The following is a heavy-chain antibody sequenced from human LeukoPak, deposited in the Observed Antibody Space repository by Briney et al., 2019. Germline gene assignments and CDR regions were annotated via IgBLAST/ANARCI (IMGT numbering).Heavy chain of an antibody. J-gene: IGHJ4*02. CDR1: GFTFSSYS. Sequence: PGGSLRLSCAASGFTFSSYSMNWVRQAPGKGLEWVSYISSSSSTIYYADSVKGRFTISRDNAKNSLYLQMNSLRAEDTAVYYCARARDGYNLRQRGHFDYWGQGTLVTVSS. D-gene: IGHD5-24*01. CDR3: ARARDGYNLRQRGHFDY. V-gene: IGHV3-48*04. CDR2: ISSSSSTI.